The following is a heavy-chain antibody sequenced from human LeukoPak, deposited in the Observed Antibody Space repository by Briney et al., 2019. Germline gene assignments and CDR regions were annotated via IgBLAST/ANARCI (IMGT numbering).Heavy chain of an antibody. D-gene: IGHD1-26*01. CDR3: ARESIGGATETIDY. CDR2: ISYDGSNK. V-gene: IGHV3-30*04. Sequence: GGSLRLSCAASGFTFSSYAMHWVRQASGKGLERVAVISYDGSNKYYADSVKGRFTISRDNSKNTLYLQMNSLRAEDTAVYYCARESIGGATETIDYWGQGTLVTVSS. CDR1: GFTFSSYA. J-gene: IGHJ4*02.